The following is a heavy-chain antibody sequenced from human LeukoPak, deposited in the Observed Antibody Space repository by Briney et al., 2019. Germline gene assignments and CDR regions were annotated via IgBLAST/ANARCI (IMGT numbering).Heavy chain of an antibody. CDR1: GYTFTSYG. Sequence: ASVTVSFTASGYTFTSYGISWVRQAPGQGLERMGWISAYNGNTNYAQKLQGRVTMTTDTSTSTAYMELRSLRSDDTAVYYCARVLNLGYCRSTSCYDAFDIWGQGTMVTVSS. CDR2: ISAYNGNT. V-gene: IGHV1-18*01. J-gene: IGHJ3*02. D-gene: IGHD2-2*01. CDR3: ARVLNLGYCRSTSCYDAFDI.